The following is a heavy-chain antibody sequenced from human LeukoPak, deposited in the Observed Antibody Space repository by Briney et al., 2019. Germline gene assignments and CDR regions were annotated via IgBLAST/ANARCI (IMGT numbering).Heavy chain of an antibody. D-gene: IGHD6-6*01. CDR2: ISSDGREE. Sequence: GGSLRLSCAASGFTLNKYAMHWVRQAPGQGLESVAVISSDGREEFYPDSVKGRVTISRDTSKNTLYLQMNTLRVEDTAVYYCARDGQLDFWGQGTLVTVSS. CDR1: GFTLNKYA. V-gene: IGHV3-30*04. CDR3: ARDGQLDF. J-gene: IGHJ4*02.